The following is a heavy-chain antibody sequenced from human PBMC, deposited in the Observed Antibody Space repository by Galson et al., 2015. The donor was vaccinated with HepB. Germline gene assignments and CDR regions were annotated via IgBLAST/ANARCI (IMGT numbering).Heavy chain of an antibody. Sequence: SLRLSCAASGFTFSSYSMNWVRQAPGKGLEWVSSISSSSYIYYADSVKGRFTISRDNAKNSLYLQMNSLRAEDTAVYYCARDLAAAGIFDYWGQGTLVTVSS. CDR2: ISSSSYI. V-gene: IGHV3-21*01. J-gene: IGHJ4*02. CDR3: ARDLAAAGIFDY. CDR1: GFTFSSYS. D-gene: IGHD6-13*01.